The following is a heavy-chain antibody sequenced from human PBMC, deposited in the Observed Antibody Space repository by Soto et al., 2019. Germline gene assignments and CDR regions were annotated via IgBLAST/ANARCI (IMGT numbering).Heavy chain of an antibody. CDR2: IIPIFGTA. Sequence: QVQLVQSGAEVKKPGSSVKVSCKASGGTFSSYAISRVRQAPGQGLEWMGGIIPIFGTANYAQKFQGRVTITADESTSTAYMELSSLRSEDTAVYYCAREGGSGNYRYYAMDVWGQGTTVTVSS. D-gene: IGHD3-10*01. V-gene: IGHV1-69*12. J-gene: IGHJ6*02. CDR3: AREGGSGNYRYYAMDV. CDR1: GGTFSSYA.